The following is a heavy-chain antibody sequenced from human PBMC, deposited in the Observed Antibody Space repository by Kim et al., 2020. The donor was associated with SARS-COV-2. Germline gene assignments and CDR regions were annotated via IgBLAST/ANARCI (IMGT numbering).Heavy chain of an antibody. D-gene: IGHD6-19*01. CDR1: GFTFSSYW. Sequence: GGSLRLSCAASGFTFSSYWMHWVRQAPGKGLVWVSRINSDWSSTTYADSVNGRFTISRDNAKSTLYLHMNSLRAEDTAVYYCARPAVAATNWYFDLWGRGTLVTVSS. J-gene: IGHJ2*01. V-gene: IGHV3-74*01. CDR2: INSDWSST. CDR3: ARPAVAATNWYFDL.